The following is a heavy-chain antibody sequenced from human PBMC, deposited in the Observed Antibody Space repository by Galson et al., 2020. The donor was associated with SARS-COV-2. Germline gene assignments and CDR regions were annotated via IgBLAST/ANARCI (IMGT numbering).Heavy chain of an antibody. Sequence: GASLKISCAASGITFSDSAMHWLRQASGTGLEWVGRNRDKANNYATGYAASVTGRFTISRDDSKNTASLQMNSLKTEDTAVYYCTRPQYYDDKSGHDYWGQGTLVTVSS. J-gene: IGHJ4*02. V-gene: IGHV3-73*01. D-gene: IGHD3-22*01. CDR1: GITFSDSA. CDR3: TRPQYYDDKSGHDY. CDR2: NRDKANNYAT.